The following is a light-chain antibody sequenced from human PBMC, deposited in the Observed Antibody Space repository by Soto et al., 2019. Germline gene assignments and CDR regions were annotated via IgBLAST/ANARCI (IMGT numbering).Light chain of an antibody. CDR2: EVT. J-gene: IGLJ1*01. V-gene: IGLV2-8*01. CDR1: SSDVGGYNY. Sequence: QSALTQPPSASGSPGQSVTISCTGTSSDVGGYNYVSWYQQHPGKAPKLIIYEVTKRPSGIPDRFSGSKSGNTASLTVSGLQAEDEADYYCCSYAGRDNQRYVFGTGTKVTV. CDR3: CSYAGRDNQRYV.